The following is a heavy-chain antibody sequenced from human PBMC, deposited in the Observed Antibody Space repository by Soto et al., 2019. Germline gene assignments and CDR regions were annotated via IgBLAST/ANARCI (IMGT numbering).Heavy chain of an antibody. D-gene: IGHD4-4*01. V-gene: IGHV4-39*01. Sequence: SETLSLTCTVSGGSISSSSYYWGWIRQPPGKGLEWIGSIYYSGSTYYNPSLKSRVTISVDTSKNQFSLKLSSVTAADTAVYYCASGIGVTTTLYYYYGMDVWGQGTTVTSP. J-gene: IGHJ6*02. CDR3: ASGIGVTTTLYYYYGMDV. CDR2: IYYSGST. CDR1: GGSISSSSYY.